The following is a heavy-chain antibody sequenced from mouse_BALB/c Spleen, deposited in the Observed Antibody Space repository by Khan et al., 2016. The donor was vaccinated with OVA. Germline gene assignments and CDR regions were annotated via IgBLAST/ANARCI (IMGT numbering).Heavy chain of an antibody. CDR1: GFSLTDYG. CDR3: AKLLWSNYYARDY. Sequence: QVQLKESGPGLVAPSQSLSITCTVSGFSLTDYGVGWIRQPPGKGLEWLGVIWGGGSTYYNSALKYRLSISKDNSKSQAVLKMNSLQTDDPAMYYCAKLLWSNYYARDYWGQGTSVTVSS. V-gene: IGHV2-6-5*01. CDR2: IWGGGST. J-gene: IGHJ4*01. D-gene: IGHD1-1*02.